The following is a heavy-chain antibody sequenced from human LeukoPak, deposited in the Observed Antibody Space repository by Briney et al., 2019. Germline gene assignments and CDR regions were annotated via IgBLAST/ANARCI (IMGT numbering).Heavy chain of an antibody. CDR3: ARRHADSTGFDY. CDR1: GFSFSTYW. CDR2: INPDGTTT. V-gene: IGHV3-74*01. Sequence: GGYPRLSCPASGFSFSTYWMYWVRQDPGKWLLWVSHINPDGTTTRFADSVKGRFTISRDNAENTLYLQMDSLRAEDTALYYCARRHADSTGFDYWGQGALVTVSS. J-gene: IGHJ4*02. D-gene: IGHD4-11*01.